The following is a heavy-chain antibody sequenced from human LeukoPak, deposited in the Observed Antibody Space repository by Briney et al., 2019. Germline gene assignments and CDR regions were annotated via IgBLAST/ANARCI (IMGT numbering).Heavy chain of an antibody. J-gene: IGHJ4*02. D-gene: IGHD3-3*01. Sequence: GGSLRLSCTASGFTFSSYTMSWVRQAPGKGLEWVSYISSSSSTIYYADSVKGRFTISRDNAKNSLYLQMNSLRAEDTAVYYCARDQMDYDFWSGYYIYYFDYWGQGTLVTVSS. CDR2: ISSSSSTI. CDR3: ARDQMDYDFWSGYYIYYFDY. CDR1: GFTFSSYT. V-gene: IGHV3-48*01.